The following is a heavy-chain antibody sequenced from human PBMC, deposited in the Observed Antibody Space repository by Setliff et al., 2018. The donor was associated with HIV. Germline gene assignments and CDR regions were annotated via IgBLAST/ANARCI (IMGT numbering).Heavy chain of an antibody. CDR3: ARHSPYYYYMDV. CDR2: IYYTGNT. J-gene: IGHJ6*03. V-gene: IGHV4-39*01. CDR1: GDSLRSSSSYY. Sequence: KTSETLSLTCTVSGDSLRSSSSYYWAWIRQPPGKGLEGIGSIYYTGNTYYNPSLGSRVTMSMDTSKNQFSLRLTSVTAADTTVYYCARHSPYYYYMDVWGNGTTVT.